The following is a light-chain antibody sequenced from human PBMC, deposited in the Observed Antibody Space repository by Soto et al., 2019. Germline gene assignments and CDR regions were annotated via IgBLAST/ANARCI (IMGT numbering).Light chain of an antibody. CDR1: SSDVGGYNC. CDR2: EVS. Sequence: QSVLTQPPSASGSPGQSVTISCTGTSSDVGGYNCVSWYQHHPGKAPKLMIYEVSKRPSGVPDRFSGSKSANTASLTVSGLQAEDEADYYCSSYAGSSNYVFGTGTKVTVL. V-gene: IGLV2-8*01. CDR3: SSYAGSSNYV. J-gene: IGLJ1*01.